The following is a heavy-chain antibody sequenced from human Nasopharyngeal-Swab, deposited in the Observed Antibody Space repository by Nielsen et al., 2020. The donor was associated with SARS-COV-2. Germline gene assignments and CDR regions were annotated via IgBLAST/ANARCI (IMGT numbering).Heavy chain of an antibody. CDR1: GLSLSNRRMG. Sequence: SGPTLVTPTETLTLTCTVSGLSLSNRRMGVTWIRQPPGKALQCLADTFSSDAKSYSPSLKSRVTISKDTSKSQVVLTLTNVDPLDTATYYCARVRLDLLLWRFYYRMDVWGQGTTVTVSS. CDR2: TFSSDAK. J-gene: IGHJ6*02. CDR3: ARVRLDLLLWRFYYRMDV. V-gene: IGHV2-26*01. D-gene: IGHD2-2*01.